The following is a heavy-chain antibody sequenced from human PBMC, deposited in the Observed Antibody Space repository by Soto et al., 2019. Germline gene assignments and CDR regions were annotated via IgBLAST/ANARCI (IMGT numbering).Heavy chain of an antibody. CDR1: GGSISSSSYY. D-gene: IGHD6-13*01. V-gene: IGHV4-39*01. Sequence: SETLSLTCTVSGGSISSSSYYWGWIRQPPGKGLEWIGSIYYSGSTYYNPSLKSRVTISVDTSKNQFSLKLSSVTAADTAVYYCARHSVGVSSSWYNWFDPWGQGTLVTVSS. CDR2: IYYSGST. J-gene: IGHJ5*02. CDR3: ARHSVGVSSSWYNWFDP.